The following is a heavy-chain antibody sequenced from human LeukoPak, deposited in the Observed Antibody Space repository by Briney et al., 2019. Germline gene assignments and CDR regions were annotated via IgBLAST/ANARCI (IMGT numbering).Heavy chain of an antibody. D-gene: IGHD6-13*01. CDR1: GYTFTTYG. V-gene: IGHV1-18*01. Sequence: ASVKVSCKASGYTFTTYGISWVRQAPGQGLKWMGWISAYDGDTNYSQNFQGGVTMTTDTSTSTAYMELRSLRYDDTAVYYCARDPGAATGTFDYWGQGTLVTVSS. J-gene: IGHJ4*02. CDR3: ARDPGAATGTFDY. CDR2: ISAYDGDT.